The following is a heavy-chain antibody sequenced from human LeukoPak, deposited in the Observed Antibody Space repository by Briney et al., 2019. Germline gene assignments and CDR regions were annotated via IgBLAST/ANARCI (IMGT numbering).Heavy chain of an antibody. Sequence: GGTLRLSCAASGFTFSSYGMSWVRQAPGKGLEWVSAISGSGGSTYYADSVKGRFTISRDNSKNTLYLQMNSLRAEDTAVYYCAKDRGRPYDFWSGYGHNWFDPWGQGTLVTVSS. V-gene: IGHV3-23*01. CDR3: AKDRGRPYDFWSGYGHNWFDP. J-gene: IGHJ5*02. D-gene: IGHD3-3*01. CDR2: ISGSGGST. CDR1: GFTFSSYG.